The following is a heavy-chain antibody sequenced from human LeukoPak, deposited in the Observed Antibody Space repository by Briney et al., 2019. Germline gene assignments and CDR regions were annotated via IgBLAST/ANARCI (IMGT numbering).Heavy chain of an antibody. V-gene: IGHV4-34*01. D-gene: IGHD2-15*01. Sequence: SETLSLTCAVYGGSFSGYYWSWIRQPPGKGLEWIGEINHRGSTNYNPSLNSRVTISVDTSKNQFSLKLSSVTAADTAVYYCARVGYCSGGSCYSSLFYFDYWGQGTLVTVSS. CDR3: ARVGYCSGGSCYSSLFYFDY. J-gene: IGHJ4*02. CDR2: INHRGST. CDR1: GGSFSGYY.